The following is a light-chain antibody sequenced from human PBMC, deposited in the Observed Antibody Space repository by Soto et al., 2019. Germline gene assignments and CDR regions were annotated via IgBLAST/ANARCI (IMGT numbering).Light chain of an antibody. CDR3: QQRSDWPVT. Sequence: EIVLTQSPATLSLSPGEGATLSCRASQSISKYLVWYQQKPGQAPRVLIYDTSNRATGIPARFSGTGSGTDFPLTISSREPEDFAFYYCQQRSDWPVTFGPGTKVDIK. CDR2: DTS. J-gene: IGKJ3*01. CDR1: QSISKY. V-gene: IGKV3-11*01.